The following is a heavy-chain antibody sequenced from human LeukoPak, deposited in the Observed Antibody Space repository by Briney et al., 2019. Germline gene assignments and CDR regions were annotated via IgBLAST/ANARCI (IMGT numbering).Heavy chain of an antibody. CDR1: GGSISSDNYS. Sequence: SETLSLTCTVSGGSISSDNYSWSWIRQPAGKGLEWIGRVYTSGSTNYNPSLKSRVTISVDTSKNQFSLKLSSVTAADTAVYYCARQSRGYSSNMDVWGKGTTVTISS. CDR2: VYTSGST. J-gene: IGHJ6*03. V-gene: IGHV4-61*02. D-gene: IGHD5-18*01. CDR3: ARQSRGYSSNMDV.